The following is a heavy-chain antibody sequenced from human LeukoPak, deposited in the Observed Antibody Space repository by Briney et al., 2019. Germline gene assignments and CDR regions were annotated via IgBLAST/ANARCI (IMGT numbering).Heavy chain of an antibody. CDR2: IYHSGST. Sequence: SETLSLTCTVSGGSISSGGYYWGWIRQPPGKGLEWIGYIYHSGSTYYNPSLKSRVTISVDRSKNQFSLKLSSVTAADTAVYYCAASPPPPLVLGKRYFDYWGQGTLVTVSS. J-gene: IGHJ4*02. V-gene: IGHV4-30-2*01. CDR1: GGSISSGGYY. CDR3: AASPPPPLVLGKRYFDY. D-gene: IGHD3-3*02.